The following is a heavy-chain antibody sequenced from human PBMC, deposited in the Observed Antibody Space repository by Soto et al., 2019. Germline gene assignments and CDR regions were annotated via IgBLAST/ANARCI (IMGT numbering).Heavy chain of an antibody. CDR1: GYTFSYHW. J-gene: IGHJ4*01. Sequence: GESLKISCNGSGYTFSYHWIAWVRHMPGKGMEWMGIISPDDSDTRYRPSFQGQVTISVDKSVSTAYLQWTSLHPSDTAIYYCVRKAWIHRWGPMSYFDYWVCGTQVTVS. D-gene: IGHD5-18*01. CDR2: ISPDDSDT. V-gene: IGHV5-51*01. CDR3: VRKAWIHRWGPMSYFDY.